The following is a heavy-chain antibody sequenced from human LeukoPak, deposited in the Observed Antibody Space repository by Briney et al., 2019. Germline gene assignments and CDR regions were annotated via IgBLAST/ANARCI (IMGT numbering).Heavy chain of an antibody. D-gene: IGHD2-2*01. CDR1: GFTFSSYG. J-gene: IGHJ4*02. CDR3: ARGDRPVVPAAMPAS. V-gene: IGHV3-33*01. Sequence: PGGSLRLSCAASGFTFSSYGMHWVRQAPGKGLEWVAVIWYDGSNKYYADSVKGRSTISRDNSKNTLYLQMNSLRAEDTAVYYCARGDRPVVPAAMPASWGQGTLVTVSS. CDR2: IWYDGSNK.